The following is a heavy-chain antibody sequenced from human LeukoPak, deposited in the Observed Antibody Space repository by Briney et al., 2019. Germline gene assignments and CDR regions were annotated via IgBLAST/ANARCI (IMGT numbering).Heavy chain of an antibody. D-gene: IGHD3-9*01. CDR2: ISWNSGSI. CDR3: AKGLAYYDILTGYGY. Sequence: PGRSLRLSWAASGFPFEDYAMHWVRQAPGKGLEWVSGISWNSGSIGYADSVKGRFTISRDNAKNSLYLQMNSLKPEDTALYYCAKGLAYYDILTGYGYWGQGTLVTVSS. CDR1: GFPFEDYA. J-gene: IGHJ4*02. V-gene: IGHV3-9*01.